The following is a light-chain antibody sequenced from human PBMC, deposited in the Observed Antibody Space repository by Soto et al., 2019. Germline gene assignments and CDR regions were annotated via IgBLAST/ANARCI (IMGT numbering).Light chain of an antibody. J-gene: IGLJ2*01. CDR3: ASYTGSDTLV. CDR1: SSDVGGYNY. Sequence: QSALTQPPSASGSPGQSVTISCTGTSSDVGGYNYVSWYQQHPGKSPKLMIYEVSKRPSGVPDRLSGYKSGNTASLTGSGLQVEDEADYYGASYTGSDTLVFGGGTKLTVL. V-gene: IGLV2-8*01. CDR2: EVS.